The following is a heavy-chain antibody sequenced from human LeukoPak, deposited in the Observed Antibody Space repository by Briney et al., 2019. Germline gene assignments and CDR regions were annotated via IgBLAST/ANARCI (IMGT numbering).Heavy chain of an antibody. CDR2: ISYDESDK. CDR1: GFTFSIYA. CDR3: AKGARDGSPA. J-gene: IGHJ5*02. V-gene: IGHV3-30*04. D-gene: IGHD5-24*01. Sequence: PGGSLRLSCAASGFTFSIYAMHWVRQAPGKGLEWVAVISYDESDKYYADSVKGRFTISRDNSKNTLYLQMNSLRAEDTAVYYCAKGARDGSPAWGQGTPVTVSS.